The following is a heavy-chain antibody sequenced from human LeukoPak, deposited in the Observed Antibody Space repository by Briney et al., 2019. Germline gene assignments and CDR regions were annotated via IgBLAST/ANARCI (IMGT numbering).Heavy chain of an antibody. J-gene: IGHJ4*02. V-gene: IGHV1-46*01. CDR1: GYTFTSYY. CDR2: INPSGGST. D-gene: IGHD3-10*01. CDR3: ARDGITMVRSLDY. Sequence: ASVKVSCKASGYTFTSYYMHWVRQAPGQGLEWMGIINPSGGSTSYAQKLQGRVTMTTDTSTSTAYMELRSLRSDDTAVYYRARDGITMVRSLDYWGQGTLVTVSS.